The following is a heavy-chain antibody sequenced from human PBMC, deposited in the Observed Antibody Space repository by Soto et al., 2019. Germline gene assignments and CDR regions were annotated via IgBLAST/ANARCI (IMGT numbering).Heavy chain of an antibody. V-gene: IGHV4-31*03. D-gene: IGHD7-27*01. CDR3: ARGELGTDAFDI. CDR2: IYYSGST. CDR1: GGSISSGGYY. J-gene: IGHJ3*02. Sequence: PSETLSLTCTVSGGSISSGGYYWSWIRQHPGKGLEWIGYIYYSGSTYYNPSLKSRVTISVDTSKNQFSLKLSSVTAADTAVYYCARGELGTDAFDIWGQGTMVTVS.